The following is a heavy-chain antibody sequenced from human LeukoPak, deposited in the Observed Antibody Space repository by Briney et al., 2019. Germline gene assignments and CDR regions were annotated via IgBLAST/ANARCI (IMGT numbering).Heavy chain of an antibody. CDR2: IRGSGGST. CDR1: GFTFSSYA. V-gene: IGHV3-23*01. D-gene: IGHD3-22*01. CDR3: ARKPTRDYYDSSGYYLR. Sequence: PGGSLRLSCAASGFTFSSYAMSWVRQAPGKGLEWVSAIRGSGGSTYYADSVKGRFTISRDNSKNTLYLQMNSLRAEDTAVYYCARKPTRDYYDSSGYYLRWGQGTLVTVSS. J-gene: IGHJ4*02.